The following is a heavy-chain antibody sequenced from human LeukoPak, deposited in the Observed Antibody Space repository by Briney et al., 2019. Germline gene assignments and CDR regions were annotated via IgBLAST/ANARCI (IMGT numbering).Heavy chain of an antibody. D-gene: IGHD3-10*01. V-gene: IGHV1-18*04. CDR1: GYTFTSYY. CDR2: ISAYNGNT. J-gene: IGHJ3*02. CDR3: ARDRGRWPHYAFDI. Sequence: ASVKVSCKASGYTFTSYYMHWVRQAPGQGLEWMGWISAYNGNTNYAQKLQGRVTMTTDTSTSTAYMELRSLRSDDTAVYYCARDRGRWPHYAFDIWGHGTMVTVSS.